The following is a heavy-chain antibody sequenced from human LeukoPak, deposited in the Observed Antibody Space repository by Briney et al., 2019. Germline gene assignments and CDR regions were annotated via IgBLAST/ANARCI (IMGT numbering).Heavy chain of an antibody. Sequence: GGSLRLSCAASGFTFSSYAMHWVRQAPGKGLEWVAIISYDGSDEYYVDSVKGRFTISRDNSKNTLNLQMNSLRAEDTAVCHCARAPPQIHNYDMDVWGQGTTVTVSS. CDR2: ISYDGSDE. CDR1: GFTFSSYA. CDR3: ARAPPQIHNYDMDV. D-gene: IGHD5-24*01. V-gene: IGHV3-30-3*01. J-gene: IGHJ6*02.